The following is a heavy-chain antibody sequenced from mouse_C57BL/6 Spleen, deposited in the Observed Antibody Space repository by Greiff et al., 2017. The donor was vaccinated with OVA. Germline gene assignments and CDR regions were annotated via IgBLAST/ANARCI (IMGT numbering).Heavy chain of an antibody. J-gene: IGHJ4*01. Sequence: EVHLVESGGGLVKPGGSLKLSCAASGFTFSDYGMHWVRQAPEKGLEWVAYISSGSSTIYYADTVKGRFTISRDNAKNTLFLQMTSLRSEDTAMYYCARTDYGSSSYYAMDYWGQGTSVTVSS. CDR3: ARTDYGSSSYYAMDY. CDR2: ISSGSSTI. V-gene: IGHV5-17*01. D-gene: IGHD1-1*01. CDR1: GFTFSDYG.